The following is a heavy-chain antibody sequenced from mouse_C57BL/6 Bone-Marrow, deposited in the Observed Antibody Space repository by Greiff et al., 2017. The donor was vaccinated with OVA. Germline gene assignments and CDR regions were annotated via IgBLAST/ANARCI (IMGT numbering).Heavy chain of an antibody. CDR1: GFTFSDYY. Sequence: EVMLVESEGGLVQPGSSMKLSCTASGFTFSDYYMAWVRQVPEKGLEWVANINYDGSSTYYLDSLKSRFIISRDNAKKILYLQMSSLKSEDTATYYCARYYYGSSYGYFDYWGQGTTLTVSS. D-gene: IGHD1-1*01. CDR2: INYDGSST. J-gene: IGHJ2*01. V-gene: IGHV5-16*01. CDR3: ARYYYGSSYGYFDY.